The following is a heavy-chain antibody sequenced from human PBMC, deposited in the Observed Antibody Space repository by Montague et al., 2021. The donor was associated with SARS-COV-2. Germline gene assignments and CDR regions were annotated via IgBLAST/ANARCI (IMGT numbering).Heavy chain of an antibody. CDR1: IGSISSGSYY. Sequence: TLSLTCTVSIGSISSGSYYWSWIRQPAGKGLEWIGRIYTSASTNYNPSLKSRVTITVDTSKNQFSLKLSSVTAADTAVYYCARDGYSSGGNGLHWFDPWGQGTLVTVSS. D-gene: IGHD6-25*01. J-gene: IGHJ5*02. V-gene: IGHV4-61*02. CDR3: ARDGYSSGGNGLHWFDP. CDR2: IYTSAST.